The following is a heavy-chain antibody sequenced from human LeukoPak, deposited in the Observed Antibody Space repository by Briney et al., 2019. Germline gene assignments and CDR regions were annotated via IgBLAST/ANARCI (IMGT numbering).Heavy chain of an antibody. J-gene: IGHJ6*02. Sequence: EASVKVSCKASGYTFTSYAMNRVRQAPGQGLEWMGWINTNTGNPTYAQGFTGRFVFSLDTSVSTAYLQISSLKAEDTAVYYCARDGGSSSKTYYYGMDVWGQGTTVTVSS. CDR2: INTNTGNP. D-gene: IGHD6-13*01. CDR1: GYTFTSYA. V-gene: IGHV7-4-1*02. CDR3: ARDGGSSSKTYYYGMDV.